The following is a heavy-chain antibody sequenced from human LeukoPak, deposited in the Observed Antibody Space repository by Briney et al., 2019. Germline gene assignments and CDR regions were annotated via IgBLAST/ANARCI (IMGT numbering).Heavy chain of an antibody. CDR3: AKDMSGYDILTGYSVYNYYYGMDV. CDR1: GFTFDDYA. D-gene: IGHD3-9*01. CDR2: ISWNSGSI. J-gene: IGHJ6*02. V-gene: IGHV3-9*01. Sequence: PGGSLRLSCAASGFTFDDYAMHWVRQAPGKGLEWVSGISWNSGSIGYADSVKGRFTISRDNSKNSLYLQMNSLRTEDTALYYCAKDMSGYDILTGYSVYNYYYGMDVWGQGTTVTVSS.